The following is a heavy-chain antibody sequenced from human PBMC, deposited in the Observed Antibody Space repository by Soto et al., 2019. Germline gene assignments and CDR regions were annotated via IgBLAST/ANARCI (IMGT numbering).Heavy chain of an antibody. J-gene: IGHJ6*02. CDR3: ALGGYYYYGMDV. CDR1: GYSFTSYW. CDR2: IDPSDSYT. V-gene: IGHV5-10-1*01. D-gene: IGHD6-13*01. Sequence: GESLKISCKGSGYSFTSYWISWVRQMPGKGLEWMGRIDPSDSYTNYSPSFQGHVTISADKSISTAYLQWSSLKASDTAMYYCALGGYYYYGMDVWGQGTTVTVSS.